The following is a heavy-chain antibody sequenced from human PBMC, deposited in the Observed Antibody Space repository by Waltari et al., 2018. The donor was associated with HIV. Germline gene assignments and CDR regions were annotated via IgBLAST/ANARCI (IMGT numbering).Heavy chain of an antibody. J-gene: IGHJ4*02. CDR2: IYHSGST. Sequence: QVQLQESGPGLVKPSETLSLTCTVSGYSISSGYYWGWIRQPPGKGLEWIGSIYHSGSTYYNPSLKSRVTISVDTSKNQFSLKLSSVTAADTAVYYCARSGNSARPQDYWGQGTLVTVSS. V-gene: IGHV4-38-2*02. D-gene: IGHD6-6*01. CDR1: GYSISSGYY. CDR3: ARSGNSARPQDY.